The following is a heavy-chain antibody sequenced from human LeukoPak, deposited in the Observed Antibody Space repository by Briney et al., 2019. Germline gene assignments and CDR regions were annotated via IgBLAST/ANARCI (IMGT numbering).Heavy chain of an antibody. Sequence: PSETLSLTCAVYGGSFSGYYWSWIRQPPGKGLEWIGEINHSGSTNYNPSLKSRVTISVDTSKNPFSLKLSSVTAADTAVYYCARGGRFGARRSVVVAATGIHGTSYSYWGQGTLVTVSS. J-gene: IGHJ4*02. CDR2: INHSGST. V-gene: IGHV4-34*01. D-gene: IGHD2-15*01. CDR1: GGSFSGYY. CDR3: ARGGRFGARRSVVVAATGIHGTSYSY.